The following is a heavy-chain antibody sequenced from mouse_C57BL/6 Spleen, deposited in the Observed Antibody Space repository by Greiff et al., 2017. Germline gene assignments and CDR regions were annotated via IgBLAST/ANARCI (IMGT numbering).Heavy chain of an antibody. CDR2: ISDGGSYT. D-gene: IGHD1-1*01. CDR1: GFTFSSYA. CDR3: ARDYGSSPYWYFDV. Sequence: EVKLVESGGGLVKPGGSLKLSCAASGFTFSSYAMSWVRQTPEKRLEWVATISDGGSYTYYPDNVQGRFTISGDNAKNNLYLQMSHLTSEDTAVYYCARDYGSSPYWYFDVWGTGTTVTVSS. V-gene: IGHV5-4*03. J-gene: IGHJ1*03.